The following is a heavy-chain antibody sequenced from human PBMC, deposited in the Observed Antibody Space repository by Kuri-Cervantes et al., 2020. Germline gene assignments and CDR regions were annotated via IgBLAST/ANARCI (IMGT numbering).Heavy chain of an antibody. J-gene: IGHJ4*02. Sequence: GESLKISCAASGFTFSSYNMNWVRQAPGKGLEWVSSISGSSSYIYYADSVKGRFTISRDNTKNSLYLQMNILRAEDTAVYYCASDLRSSGYFSYWGQGTLVTVSS. V-gene: IGHV3-21*01. CDR1: GFTFSSYN. CDR2: ISGSSSYI. CDR3: ASDLRSSGYFSY. D-gene: IGHD6-19*01.